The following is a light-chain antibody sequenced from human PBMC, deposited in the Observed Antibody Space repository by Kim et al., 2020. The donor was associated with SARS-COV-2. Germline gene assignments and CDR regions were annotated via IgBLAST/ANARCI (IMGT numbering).Light chain of an antibody. Sequence: GQSIPISCTGTSSDVGGYNYVSWYQQHPDKAPKLILYGVNKRPSGVSNRFSGSKSGNTASLTISGLQTEDETDYYCSSYTTRYTYVFGTGTKVTVL. CDR3: SSYTTRYTYV. CDR1: SSDVGGYNY. CDR2: GVN. V-gene: IGLV2-14*04. J-gene: IGLJ1*01.